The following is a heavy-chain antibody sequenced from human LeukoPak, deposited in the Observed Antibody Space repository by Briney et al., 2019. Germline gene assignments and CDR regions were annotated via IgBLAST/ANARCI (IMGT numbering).Heavy chain of an antibody. J-gene: IGHJ4*02. D-gene: IGHD1-7*01. Sequence: PGGSLRLSCAASGFTFSSYSMNWVRQAPGKGLEWVSYISSSSSTIYYADSVKGRFTISRDNAKNSLYLQMNSLRAEDTAVYYCARDLITGTTPDDYWGQGTLVTVSS. CDR2: ISSSSSTI. CDR1: GFTFSSYS. V-gene: IGHV3-48*01. CDR3: ARDLITGTTPDDY.